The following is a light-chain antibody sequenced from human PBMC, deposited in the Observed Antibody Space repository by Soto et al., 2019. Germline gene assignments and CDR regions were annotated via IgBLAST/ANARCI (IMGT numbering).Light chain of an antibody. J-gene: IGKJ5*01. CDR1: QTVTSNF. V-gene: IGKV3-20*01. CDR3: QQHGASPIT. CDR2: GAS. Sequence: EIVLTQSPGTLSLSPGERATLSCRASQTVTSNFLARHQQKPGQTPRLLIYGASSRATGIPDRFSGSGSGTDFTLTISMLENEDFAVYYCQQHGASPITVGQGTRREIK.